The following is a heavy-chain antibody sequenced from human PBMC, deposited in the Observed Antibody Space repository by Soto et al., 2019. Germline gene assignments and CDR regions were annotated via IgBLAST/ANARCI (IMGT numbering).Heavy chain of an antibody. V-gene: IGHV4-39*01. D-gene: IGHD5-12*01. CDR1: GGSISSSSYY. Sequence: QLHLQESGPRLVKPSETLSLTCIVSGGSISSSSYYWGWVRQPPGKGLEWIGSMFYSGNTYINPSLKSRLTLSIDTSKNQFSLKLTSVSVADTAVYFCARLRGYRLWYFDLWGRGTLVSVSS. CDR2: MFYSGNT. CDR3: ARLRGYRLWYFDL. J-gene: IGHJ2*01.